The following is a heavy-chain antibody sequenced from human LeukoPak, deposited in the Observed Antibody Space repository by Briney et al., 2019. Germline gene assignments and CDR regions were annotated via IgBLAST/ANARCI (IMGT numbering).Heavy chain of an antibody. Sequence: SETLSLTCTVSGGSISSSSYYWGWIRQPPGKGLEWIGSIYYSGSTYYNPSLKSRVTISVDTSKNQFSLKLSSVTAADTAVYYCARRLITTIVSYDYWGQGTLVTVSS. V-gene: IGHV4-39*01. CDR2: IYYSGST. D-gene: IGHD3-22*01. CDR1: GGSISSSSYY. CDR3: ARRLITTIVSYDY. J-gene: IGHJ4*02.